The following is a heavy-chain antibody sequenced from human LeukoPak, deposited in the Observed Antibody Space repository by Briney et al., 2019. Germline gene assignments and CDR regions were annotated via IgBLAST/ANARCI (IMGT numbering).Heavy chain of an antibody. J-gene: IGHJ4*02. D-gene: IGHD3-10*01. CDR3: ARVKGLLWFGESESDY. CDR2: ISSGSNTI. V-gene: IGHV3-48*04. CDR1: GFTFSSYN. Sequence: GGSLRLSCAASGFTFSSYNMNWVRQAPGKGLEWVSYISSGSNTIYYADSVKGRFTISRDNAKNSLYLQMNSLRAEDTAVYYCARVKGLLWFGESESDYWGQGALVTVSS.